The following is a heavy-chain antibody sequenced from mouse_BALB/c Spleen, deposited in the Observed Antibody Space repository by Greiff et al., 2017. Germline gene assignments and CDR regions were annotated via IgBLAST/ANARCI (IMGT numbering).Heavy chain of an antibody. D-gene: IGHD2-10*01. CDR3: ARRGAYYGHYDAMDY. Sequence: EVQRVESGGGLVQPGGSRKLSCAASGFTFSSFGMHWVRQAPEKGLEWVAYISRGSSTIYYAETVKGRFTISRDNPKNTLFLQMTSLRSDDTAMYYCARRGAYYGHYDAMDYWGQGTSVTVSS. J-gene: IGHJ4*01. V-gene: IGHV5-17*02. CDR2: ISRGSSTI. CDR1: GFTFSSFG.